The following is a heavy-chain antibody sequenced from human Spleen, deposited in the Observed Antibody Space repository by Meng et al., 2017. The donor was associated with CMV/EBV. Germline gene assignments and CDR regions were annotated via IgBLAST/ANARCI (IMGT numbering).Heavy chain of an antibody. Sequence: GESLKISFAASGFNFRTYAMSWVRQAPGKGLEWVSAISGSGGSTNYADSVKGRFTISRDNSKNTLYLQMNSLRAEDTAVYYCAKGVTLYYDRAYCDSWGQGALVTVSS. D-gene: IGHD3-22*01. CDR1: GFNFRTYA. CDR3: AKGVTLYYDRAYCDS. J-gene: IGHJ4*02. CDR2: ISGSGGST. V-gene: IGHV3-23*01.